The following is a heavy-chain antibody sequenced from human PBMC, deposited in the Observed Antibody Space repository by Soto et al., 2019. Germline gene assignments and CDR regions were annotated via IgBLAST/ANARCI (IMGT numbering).Heavy chain of an antibody. CDR3: TRDRGGLGH. V-gene: IGHV4-39*02. CDR1: GGSINNNNYC. Sequence: PSETLPLTCTVSGGSINNNNYCWSWVRQPPGKGLEWIGSVSYTGTTYYSPSLKSRITITPDTSRNQFSLQLSSVTPEDTAVYYCTRDRGGLGHWGQGTPVTVSS. D-gene: IGHD3-10*01. CDR2: VSYTGTT. J-gene: IGHJ4*02.